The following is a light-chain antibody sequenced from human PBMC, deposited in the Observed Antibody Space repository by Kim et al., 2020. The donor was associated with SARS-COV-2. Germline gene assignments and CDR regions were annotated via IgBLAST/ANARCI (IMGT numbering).Light chain of an antibody. CDR1: SGSIARNY. J-gene: IGLJ2*01. Sequence: GKTVTISCTRSSGSIARNYVQWYQQRPGSAPTTVIYEDNLRPSGVPDRFSGSIDSSSNSASLTISGLKTEDEADYYCQSYDSSNVVFGGGTQLTVL. V-gene: IGLV6-57*03. CDR2: EDN. CDR3: QSYDSSNVV.